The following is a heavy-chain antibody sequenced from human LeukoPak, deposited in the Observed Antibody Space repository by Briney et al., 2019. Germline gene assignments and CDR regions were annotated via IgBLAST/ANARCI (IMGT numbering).Heavy chain of an antibody. Sequence: PSETLSLTCTVSGGSISSSSYYWGWIRQPPGKGLEWIGSIYYSGSTYYNPSLKSRVTISVDTSKNQFSLKLSSVTAADTAVYYCARHSPPPIIDAFDIWGQGTMVTVSS. V-gene: IGHV4-39*01. CDR3: ARHSPPPIIDAFDI. CDR2: IYYSGST. CDR1: GGSISSSSYY. J-gene: IGHJ3*02.